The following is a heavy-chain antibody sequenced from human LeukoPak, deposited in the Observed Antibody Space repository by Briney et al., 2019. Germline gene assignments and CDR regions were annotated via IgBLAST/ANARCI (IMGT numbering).Heavy chain of an antibody. CDR1: GGSISSNNYY. CDR2: IYYSGST. V-gene: IGHV4-39*07. J-gene: IGHJ4*02. Sequence: SETLSLTCTVSGGSISSNNYYWGWIRQPPGKGLEWIGSIYYSGSTYYNPSLKSRVTISVDTSKNQFSLKLSSVTAADTAVYYCARDVYYYDSSGRYYFDYWGQGTLVTVSS. CDR3: ARDVYYYDSSGRYYFDY. D-gene: IGHD3-22*01.